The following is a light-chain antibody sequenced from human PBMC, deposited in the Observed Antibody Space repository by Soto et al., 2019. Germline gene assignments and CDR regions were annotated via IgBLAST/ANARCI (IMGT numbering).Light chain of an antibody. CDR1: QSVSSN. CDR3: QQYGSSRWT. Sequence: EIVMTQSPAPLSVSPGERATLSCMASQSVSSNLAWYQQKPGQAPRLLIYGASSRATGIPDRFSGSGSGTDCTLTISRLEPEDVAVYYCQQYGSSRWTFGQGTKVDIK. CDR2: GAS. J-gene: IGKJ1*01. V-gene: IGKV3-20*01.